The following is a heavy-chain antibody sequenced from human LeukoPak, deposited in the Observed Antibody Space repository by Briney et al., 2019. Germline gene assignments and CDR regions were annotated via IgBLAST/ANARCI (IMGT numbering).Heavy chain of an antibody. CDR3: AREYSSWENYNWFDP. J-gene: IGHJ5*02. CDR2: IYYSGST. CDR1: GGSISSSSYY. Sequence: SETLSLTCTASGGSISSSSYYWGWIRQPPGKGLEWIGSIYYSGSTYYNPSLKSRVTISVDTSKNQFSLKLSSVTAADTAVYYCAREYSSWENYNWFDPWGQGTLVTVSS. V-gene: IGHV4-39*07. D-gene: IGHD6-6*01.